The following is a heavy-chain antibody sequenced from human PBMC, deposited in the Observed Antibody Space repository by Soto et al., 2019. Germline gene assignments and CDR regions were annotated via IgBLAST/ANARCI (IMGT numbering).Heavy chain of an antibody. V-gene: IGHV3-23*01. D-gene: IGHD2-2*01. Sequence: GGTLRLSCAASGVTFSSDAMSWVRQAPGKGLEWGSAIIGSGGSTYYAESVKGRFTISRDNSKNTLYLQMNSLRAEDTAVYYCAKDSEYIVIVPTAYSDYWGQGTLGTVSS. J-gene: IGHJ4*02. CDR1: GVTFSSDA. CDR3: AKDSEYIVIVPTAYSDY. CDR2: IIGSGGST.